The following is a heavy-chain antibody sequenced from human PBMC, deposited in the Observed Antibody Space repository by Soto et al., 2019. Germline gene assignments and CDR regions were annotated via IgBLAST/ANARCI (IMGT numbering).Heavy chain of an antibody. CDR1: GFTFSSYE. CDR2: ISSSGSTI. Sequence: GGSLRLSCATSGFTFSSYEMTWVRQAPGKGLEWVSYISSSGSTIYYADSVKGRFTISRDNAKNSLYLQMDSLRAEDTAVYYCASDLSGAFDYGGQGTLVTVSS. CDR3: ASDLSGAFDY. V-gene: IGHV3-48*03. J-gene: IGHJ4*02.